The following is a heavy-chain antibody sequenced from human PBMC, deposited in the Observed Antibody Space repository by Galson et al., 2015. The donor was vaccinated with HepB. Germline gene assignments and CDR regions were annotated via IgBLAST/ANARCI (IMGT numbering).Heavy chain of an antibody. CDR2: IYPGDSQT. Sequence: QSGAEVQKSGESLKISCKGSGYRFSDYWIAWVRQMPGKGLAWMGFIYPGDSQTRYSPSFQGQVTFSADKSISTAYLQWSSLKASDTAMYYCTRFGGPTFNHFGLDVWGQGTTVTVSS. CDR1: GYRFSDYW. V-gene: IGHV5-51*01. CDR3: TRFGGPTFNHFGLDV. J-gene: IGHJ6*02. D-gene: IGHD3-10*01.